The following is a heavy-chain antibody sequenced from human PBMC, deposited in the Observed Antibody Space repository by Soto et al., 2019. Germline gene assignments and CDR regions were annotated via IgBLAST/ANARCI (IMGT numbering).Heavy chain of an antibody. CDR3: ARDMWFGEYYYGMDV. CDR2: IYYSGST. Sequence: SATLSLTCTVSGGSISSYYWSWIRQPPGKGLEWIGYIYYSGSTNYNPSLKSRVTISVDTSKNQFSLKLSSVTAADTAVYYCARDMWFGEYYYGMDVWGQGTTVTVSS. V-gene: IGHV4-59*01. CDR1: GGSISSYY. J-gene: IGHJ6*02. D-gene: IGHD3-10*01.